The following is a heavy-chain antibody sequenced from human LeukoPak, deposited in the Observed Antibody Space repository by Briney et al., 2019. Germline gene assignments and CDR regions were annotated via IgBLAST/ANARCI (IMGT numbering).Heavy chain of an antibody. CDR1: GGTFNNYA. D-gene: IGHD5-18*01. J-gene: IGHJ3*01. Sequence: ASVKVSCKASGGTFNNYAISWMRQAPGQGLEWMGRIVPILGIANYAQEFQGRLIITADKATSSAYMELSSLRSEDTAVYYCARDQGDNSYGYYAIWYAFDVWGQGTMVTVSS. CDR2: IVPILGIA. CDR3: ARDQGDNSYGYYAIWYAFDV. V-gene: IGHV1-69*04.